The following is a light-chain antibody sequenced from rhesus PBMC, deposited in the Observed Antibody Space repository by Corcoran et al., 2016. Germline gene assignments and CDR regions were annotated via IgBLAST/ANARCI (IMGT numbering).Light chain of an antibody. J-gene: IGLJ1*01. CDR3: CSYRRGGTYI. CDR2: DVS. Sequence: QSALTQPPSVSKSLGQSVTISCPGTSSAIGGDNDVSSYQQHPDTAPRILIYDVSNRPSGVSDRCSGSESANTASLTLSGLQAEDEAVYYCCSYRRGGTYIFGMGTRLTGL. V-gene: IGLV2S9*01. CDR1: SSAIGGDND.